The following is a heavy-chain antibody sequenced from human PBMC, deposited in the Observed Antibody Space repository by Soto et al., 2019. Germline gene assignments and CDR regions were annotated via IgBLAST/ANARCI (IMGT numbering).Heavy chain of an antibody. CDR1: GGSFSGYY. V-gene: IGHV4-34*01. CDR2: INHSGST. CDR3: ARVLSSSWSYYYYGMDV. D-gene: IGHD6-13*01. J-gene: IGHJ6*02. Sequence: SETLSLTCAVYGGSFSGYYWSWIRQPPGKGLEWIGEINHSGSTNYNPSLKSRVTISVDTSKNQFSLKLSSVTAADTAVYYCARVLSSSWSYYYYGMDVWGQGTTVTVSS.